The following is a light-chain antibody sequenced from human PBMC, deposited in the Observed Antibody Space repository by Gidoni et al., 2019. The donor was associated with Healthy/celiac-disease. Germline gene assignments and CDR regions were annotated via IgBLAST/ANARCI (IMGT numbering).Light chain of an antibody. J-gene: IGKJ2*01. CDR3: QQYGSSLMYT. CDR1: QSVSSSY. CDR2: GAS. V-gene: IGKV3-20*01. Sequence: EIVLTQSPGPLSLSPGERATLSCRASQSVSSSYLAWYQQKPGQAPSLLIYGASSRATGIPDRFSGSGSGTDFTLTISRLEPEDFAVYYCQQYGSSLMYTFGQGTKLEIQ.